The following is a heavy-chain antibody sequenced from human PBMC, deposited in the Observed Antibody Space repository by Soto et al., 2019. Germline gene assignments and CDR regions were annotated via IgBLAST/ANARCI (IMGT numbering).Heavy chain of an antibody. CDR3: ARARGQQLLFFDY. J-gene: IGHJ4*02. CDR1: GFTFSSYA. D-gene: IGHD6-13*01. Sequence: GGSLRLSCAASGFTFSSYAMHWVRQAPGKGLEWVAVISYDGSNKYYADSVKGRFTISRDNSKNTLYLQMNSLRAEDTAVYYCARARGQQLLFFDYWGQGTLVTVSS. CDR2: ISYDGSNK. V-gene: IGHV3-30-3*01.